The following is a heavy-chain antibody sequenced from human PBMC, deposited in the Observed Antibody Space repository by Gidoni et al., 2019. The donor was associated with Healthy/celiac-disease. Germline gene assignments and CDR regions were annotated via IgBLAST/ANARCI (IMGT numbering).Heavy chain of an antibody. CDR2: IYYSGST. J-gene: IGHJ5*02. CDR3: ASAYRGDSYGRRRGDNWFDP. Sequence: TLSLTCTVSGGSISSYYWSWIRQPPGKGLEWIGYIYYSGSTNYNPSLKSRGSIAVDTAKNQFPLKLRSVTAADTAVYYCASAYRGDSYGRRRGDNWFDPLGPGNPGHRLL. D-gene: IGHD5-18*01. CDR1: GGSISSYY. V-gene: IGHV4-59*01.